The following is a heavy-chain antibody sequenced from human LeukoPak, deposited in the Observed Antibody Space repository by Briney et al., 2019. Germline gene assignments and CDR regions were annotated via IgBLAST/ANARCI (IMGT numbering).Heavy chain of an antibody. J-gene: IGHJ4*02. CDR2: IYYSGST. CDR3: ARVAIVGATSPDY. V-gene: IGHV4-30-4*08. Sequence: SETLSLACTVSGGSISSGDYYWSWIRQPPGKGLEWVGYIYYSGSTYYKPSLKSRVTISVDTSKNQFSLKLSSVAAADTAVYYCARVAIVGATSPDYWGQGTLVTVSS. D-gene: IGHD1-26*01. CDR1: GGSISSGDYY.